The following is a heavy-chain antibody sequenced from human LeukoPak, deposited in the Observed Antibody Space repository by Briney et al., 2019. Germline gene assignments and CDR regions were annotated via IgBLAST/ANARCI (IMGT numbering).Heavy chain of an antibody. J-gene: IGHJ6*02. CDR1: GYTFTSYY. Sequence: GASVKVSCTASGYTFTSYYMHWVRQAPGQGLEWMGWISAYNGNTNYAQRLQGRVTMTTDTSTSTAYMELRSLRSDDTAVYYCARGVVGGDYYYGMDVWGQGTTVTVSS. CDR2: ISAYNGNT. D-gene: IGHD1-26*01. CDR3: ARGVVGGDYYYGMDV. V-gene: IGHV1-18*04.